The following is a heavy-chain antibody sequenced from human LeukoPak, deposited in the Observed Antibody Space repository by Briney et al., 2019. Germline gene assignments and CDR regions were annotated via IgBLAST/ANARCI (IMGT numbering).Heavy chain of an antibody. CDR2: INHSGST. V-gene: IGHV4-34*01. CDR1: RGSFSGYY. Sequence: PSETLSLTCAVYRGSFSGYYWSWIRQPPGKGLEWIGEINHSGSTNYNPSLKSRVTISADTSKNQFSLKLSSVTAADTAVYYCARQVYDYGDYVSYYYYYMDVWGKGTTVTVSS. CDR3: ARQVYDYGDYVSYYYYYMDV. D-gene: IGHD4-17*01. J-gene: IGHJ6*03.